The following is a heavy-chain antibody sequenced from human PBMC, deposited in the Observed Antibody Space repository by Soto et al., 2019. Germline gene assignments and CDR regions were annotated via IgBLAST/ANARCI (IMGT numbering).Heavy chain of an antibody. Sequence: QVQLVQSAAEVGKPGASVKVSCKASGYTFTTIRLSWVRQAPGQGLEWMGGIRPHNGDTPYAQKFQGRVTMTADTSPTTAYMEVRSLRPDDTAVFYCARDRSGWYDFWGQGTLVTVSS. CDR2: IRPHNGDT. CDR3: ARDRSGWYDF. J-gene: IGHJ5*01. D-gene: IGHD6-19*01. CDR1: GYTFTTIR. V-gene: IGHV1-18*01.